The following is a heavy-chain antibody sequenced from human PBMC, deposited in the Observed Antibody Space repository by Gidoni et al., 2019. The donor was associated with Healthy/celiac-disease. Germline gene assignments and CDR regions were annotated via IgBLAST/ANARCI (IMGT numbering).Heavy chain of an antibody. V-gene: IGHV3-23*01. J-gene: IGHJ4*02. CDR2: ISGRGGST. CDR1: GFTFSSYA. Sequence: SCASSGFTFSSYAMSWVRQAPGKGLEWVSAISGRGGSTYYADSVNGRFTISRDNSKKTLYLQMNSLRAEDTAVYYCAKSLDYYGSGPIDYWGQGTLVTVSS. D-gene: IGHD3-10*01. CDR3: AKSLDYYGSGPIDY.